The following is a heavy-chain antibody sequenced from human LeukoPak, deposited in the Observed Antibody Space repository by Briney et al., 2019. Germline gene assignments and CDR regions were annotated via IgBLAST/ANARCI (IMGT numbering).Heavy chain of an antibody. Sequence: SETLSLTCTISGGSVSDYYWSWVRQSPGKGLEWVGYIYYTGSTTYNPSLKSRVTMSADTSKNQFSLKLSSVTAADTAVYYCARNNAQLWFLSTDYYMDVWGKGTTVTISS. J-gene: IGHJ6*03. D-gene: IGHD5-18*01. CDR3: ARNNAQLWFLSTDYYMDV. CDR1: GGSVSDYY. V-gene: IGHV4-59*02. CDR2: IYYTGST.